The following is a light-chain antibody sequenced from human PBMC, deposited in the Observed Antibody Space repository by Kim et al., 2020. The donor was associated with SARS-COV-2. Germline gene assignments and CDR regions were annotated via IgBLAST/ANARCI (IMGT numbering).Light chain of an antibody. Sequence: SVSPGQTARITCSADNLGNKYVCWYRQKAGQSPVLVIYQDTIRPSEIPERFSGSNSGNTATLTITGTQAVDEADYYCQASDGNTMVFGGGTRLTVL. J-gene: IGLJ3*02. CDR2: QDT. CDR1: NLGNKY. CDR3: QASDGNTMV. V-gene: IGLV3-1*01.